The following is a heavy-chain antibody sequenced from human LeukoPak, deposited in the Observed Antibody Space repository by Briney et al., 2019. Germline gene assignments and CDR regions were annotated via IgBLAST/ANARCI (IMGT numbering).Heavy chain of an antibody. V-gene: IGHV1-69*04. CDR1: GGTFSSYA. Sequence: SVSVSCTASGGTFSSYAISWVRQAPGQGLEWMGRIIPILGIANYAQKFQGRVTITADKSTSTAYMELSSLRSEDTAVYYCARGIAARLDYWGQGTLVTVSS. CDR2: IIPILGIA. J-gene: IGHJ4*02. D-gene: IGHD6-6*01. CDR3: ARGIAARLDY.